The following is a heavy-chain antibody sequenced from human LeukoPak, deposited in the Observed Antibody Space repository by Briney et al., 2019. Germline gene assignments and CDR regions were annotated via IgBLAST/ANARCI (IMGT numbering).Heavy chain of an antibody. CDR1: GGSISSYY. J-gene: IGHJ4*02. CDR3: ARGSSYGPLFDY. CDR2: IYYSGTT. D-gene: IGHD5-18*01. V-gene: IGHV4-59*08. Sequence: PSETLSLTCTVSGGSISSYYWSWIRQPPGKGLEWIGYIYYSGTTKYNPSLKSRVTISVDTSKNQFSLKLSSETAADTAAFYCARGSSYGPLFDYWGQGTLVAVSS.